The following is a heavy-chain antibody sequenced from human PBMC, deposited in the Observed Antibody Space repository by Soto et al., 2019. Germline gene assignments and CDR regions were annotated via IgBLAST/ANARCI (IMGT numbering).Heavy chain of an antibody. D-gene: IGHD1-20*01. Sequence: SETLSLTCTVSSGSISVTNVFWGWVRQPPGKGLEWIGNIDYSGTAYFSPSLATRVTFHVDTSKNQFSLTLYSVTAADTAVYYCARITGRHLDYWGQGILVTVSS. CDR2: IDYSGTA. V-gene: IGHV4-39*01. J-gene: IGHJ4*02. CDR3: ARITGRHLDY. CDR1: SGSISVTNVF.